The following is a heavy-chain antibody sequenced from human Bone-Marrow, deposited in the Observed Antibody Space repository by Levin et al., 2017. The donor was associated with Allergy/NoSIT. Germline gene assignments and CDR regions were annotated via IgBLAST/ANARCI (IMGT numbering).Heavy chain of an antibody. Sequence: ASVKVSCKGSGYSFTSYWIGWVRQMPGTDLEWMGIIYPGDFDTRYSPSFQGQVTISADKSISTAYLQWSSLKASDSAMYYCARRVGSSWSNFDFWGQGTLVTVSS. CDR1: GYSFTSYW. J-gene: IGHJ4*02. CDR3: ARRVGSSWSNFDF. CDR2: IYPGDFDT. D-gene: IGHD6-13*01. V-gene: IGHV5-51*01.